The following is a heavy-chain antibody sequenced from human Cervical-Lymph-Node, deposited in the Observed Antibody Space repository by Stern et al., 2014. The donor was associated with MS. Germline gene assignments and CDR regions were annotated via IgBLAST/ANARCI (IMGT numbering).Heavy chain of an antibody. D-gene: IGHD2/OR15-2a*01. CDR1: GFTFSDYF. CDR3: ARCNVPRKAYSMDV. J-gene: IGHJ6*02. CDR2: MSSDGSNI. V-gene: IGHV3-11*01. Sequence: QLVQSGGGLVKPGGSLRISCAASGFTFSDYFMTWIRQAPGKGLEWVAYMSSDGSNIYYSDSVKGRFTVSRDNANNSLDLQMHSLRAEDTAVYYCARCNVPRKAYSMDVWGQGTTVTVSS.